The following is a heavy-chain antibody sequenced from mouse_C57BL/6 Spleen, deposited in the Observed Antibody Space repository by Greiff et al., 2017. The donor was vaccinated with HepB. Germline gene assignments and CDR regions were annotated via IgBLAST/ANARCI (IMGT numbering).Heavy chain of an antibody. D-gene: IGHD1-1*01. J-gene: IGHJ3*01. V-gene: IGHV1-72*01. CDR2: IDPNSGGT. Sequence: VKLQQPGAELVKPGASVKLSCKASGYTFTSYWMHWVKQRPGRGLEWIGRIDPNSGGTKYNEKFKSKATLTVDKPSSTAYMQLSSLTSEDSAVYYCARDENYYGSSPFAYWGQGTLVTVSA. CDR3: ARDENYYGSSPFAY. CDR1: GYTFTSYW.